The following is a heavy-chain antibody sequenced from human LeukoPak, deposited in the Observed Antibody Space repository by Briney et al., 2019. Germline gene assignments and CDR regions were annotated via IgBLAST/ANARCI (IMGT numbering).Heavy chain of an antibody. J-gene: IGHJ6*03. D-gene: IGHD3-10*01. Sequence: GGSLRLSCVVSGFTFSRYSMNWVRQAPGKGLEWVSSISSSGTYIYYADSVKGRFTISRDNAKKSLYLQMSSLRAEDTAVYYCARSELGYNYYYMDVWGKGTTVTISS. CDR3: ARSELGYNYYYMDV. CDR2: ISSSGTYI. CDR1: GFTFSRYS. V-gene: IGHV3-21*01.